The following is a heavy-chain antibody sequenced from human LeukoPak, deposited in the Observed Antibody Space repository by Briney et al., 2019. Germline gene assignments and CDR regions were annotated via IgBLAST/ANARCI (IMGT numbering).Heavy chain of an antibody. CDR1: GYTFTSYG. D-gene: IGHD6-19*01. V-gene: IGHV1-18*01. Sequence: GASVKVSCKASGYTFTSYGISWVRQAPGQGLEWMGWISTYNGNTNYAQKLQGRVTMTTDTSTNTAYMELRSLRSDDTAVFYCARASLVWAVAGPVDYWGQGTLVTVSS. J-gene: IGHJ4*02. CDR3: ARASLVWAVAGPVDY. CDR2: ISTYNGNT.